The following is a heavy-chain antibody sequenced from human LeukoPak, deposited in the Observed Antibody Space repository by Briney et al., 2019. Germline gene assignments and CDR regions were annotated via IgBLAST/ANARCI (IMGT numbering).Heavy chain of an antibody. D-gene: IGHD3-22*01. CDR3: ARGDLKYYYDSSGYQSGY. J-gene: IGHJ4*02. Sequence: GGSLRLSCAASGFTFSSYGMHWVRQAPGKGLEWVAFIRYDGSNKYYADSVKGRFTISRDNAKNTLYLQMNSLRAEDTAVYYCARGDLKYYYDSSGYQSGYWGQGTLVTVSS. V-gene: IGHV3-30*02. CDR1: GFTFSSYG. CDR2: IRYDGSNK.